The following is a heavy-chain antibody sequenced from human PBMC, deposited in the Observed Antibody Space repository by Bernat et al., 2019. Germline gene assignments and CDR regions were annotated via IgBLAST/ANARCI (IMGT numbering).Heavy chain of an antibody. Sequence: QVQLVQSGAEVKKPGASVKVSCKASGYTFTTYAIHWVRQAPGQRLEWMGWINTGNGNTKYSQNFKGRVAITSDTSASTAFMELSSVSSEDSAVYYCARDRASNWCDPWGQGTLVTVSS. V-gene: IGHV1-3*04. CDR3: ARDRASNWCDP. CDR2: INTGNGNT. J-gene: IGHJ5*02. CDR1: GYTFTTYA.